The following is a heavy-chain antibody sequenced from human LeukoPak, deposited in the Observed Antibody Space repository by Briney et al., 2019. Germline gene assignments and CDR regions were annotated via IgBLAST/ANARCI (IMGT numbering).Heavy chain of an antibody. J-gene: IGHJ4*02. CDR1: GFSFSHYS. CDR2: IGTSSGNT. CDR3: ARDQFLDS. Sequence: GGSLRLSCAASGFSFSHYSMNWVRQAPGKGLEWVSSIGTSSGNTNYGDSVKGRFTISRDNAKNSLDLQMDSLRPEDAAVYYCARDQFLDSWGQGALVTVSS. V-gene: IGHV3-21*04.